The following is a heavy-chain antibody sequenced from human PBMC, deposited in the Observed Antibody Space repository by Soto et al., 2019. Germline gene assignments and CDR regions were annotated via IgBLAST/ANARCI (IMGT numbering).Heavy chain of an antibody. J-gene: IGHJ4*02. V-gene: IGHV4-34*01. CDR1: GGSFNDYY. CDR2: INHTGHT. D-gene: IGHD5-18*01. CDR3: AHNTGRGYSYVG. Sequence: SETLSLTCAVYGGSFNDYYWSWIRQPPGKGLEWIGEINHTGHTNYNPSLKSRVTISVDTSKNQFSLKLSSVTAADTATYYCAHNTGRGYSYVGWGQGTLVTVSS.